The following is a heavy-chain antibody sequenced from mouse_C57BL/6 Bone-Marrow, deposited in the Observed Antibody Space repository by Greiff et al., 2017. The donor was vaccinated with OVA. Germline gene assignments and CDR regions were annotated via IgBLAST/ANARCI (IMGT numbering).Heavy chain of an antibody. V-gene: IGHV1-15*01. CDR2: IDPETGGT. D-gene: IGHD2-3*01. CDR3: TRDGYYVGY. CDR1: GYTFTDYE. Sequence: VKLVESGAELVRPGASVTLSCKASGYTFTDYEMHWVKQTPVHGLEWIGAIDPETGGTAYNQKFKGKAILTADKSSSTAYMELRSLTSEDSAVYYCTRDGYYVGYWGQGTTLTVSS. J-gene: IGHJ2*01.